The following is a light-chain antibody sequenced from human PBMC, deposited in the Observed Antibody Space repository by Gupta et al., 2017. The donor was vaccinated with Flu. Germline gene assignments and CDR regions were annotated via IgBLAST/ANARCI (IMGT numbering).Light chain of an antibody. V-gene: IGLV1-47*01. Sequence: SVLTPPPSASATPGQRVTISCSGSSSNIGSNYVYWYQQLPGTAPKLLIYRNNQRPSGVPDRFSGSKSGTSASLAISGLRSEDEADYYCAAWDDSVSGYVFGAGTKFTVL. CDR1: SSNIGSNY. CDR3: AAWDDSVSGYV. CDR2: RNN. J-gene: IGLJ1*01.